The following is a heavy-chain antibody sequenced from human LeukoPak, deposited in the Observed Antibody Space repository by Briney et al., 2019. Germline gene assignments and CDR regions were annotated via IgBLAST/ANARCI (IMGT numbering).Heavy chain of an antibody. CDR1: GGSFSGYY. J-gene: IGHJ4*02. D-gene: IGHD3-10*01. Sequence: SETLSLTCAVYGGSFSGYYWNWIRQPPGKGLEWMGEINHGGSTNYNPSLKSRVTISVDTSKNQFSLNLSSVTAADTAVYYCARGGTMIRGVIPRDYWGQGTLVTVSS. V-gene: IGHV4-34*01. CDR2: INHGGST. CDR3: ARGGTMIRGVIPRDY.